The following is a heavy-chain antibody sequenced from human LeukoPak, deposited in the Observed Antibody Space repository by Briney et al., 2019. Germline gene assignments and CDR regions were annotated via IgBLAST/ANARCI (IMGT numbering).Heavy chain of an antibody. CDR2: IYTSGST. CDR3: ARELVFEYGMDV. Sequence: PSETLSLTCTVSGGSISSSSYYWSWIRQPAGKGLEWIGRIYTSGSTNYNPSLKSRVTMSVDTSKNQFSLKLSSVTAADTAVYYCARELVFEYGMDVWGQGTTVTVSS. J-gene: IGHJ6*02. D-gene: IGHD2-2*01. CDR1: GGSISSSSYY. V-gene: IGHV4-61*02.